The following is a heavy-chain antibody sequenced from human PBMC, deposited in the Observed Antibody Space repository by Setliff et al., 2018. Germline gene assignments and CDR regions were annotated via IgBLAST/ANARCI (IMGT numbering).Heavy chain of an antibody. CDR2: INQGGSDQ. D-gene: IGHD3-3*01. V-gene: IGHV3-7*01. Sequence: LRLSCPASGFTFSSLWMAWVRQAPGKGLEWVANINQGGSDQFYVESVKGRFTISRDNAKNSLYLQMNSLRVEDTAVYYCARDVFDFRTGQAGPWGQGTLVTVSS. J-gene: IGHJ5*02. CDR3: ARDVFDFRTGQAGP. CDR1: GFTFSSLW.